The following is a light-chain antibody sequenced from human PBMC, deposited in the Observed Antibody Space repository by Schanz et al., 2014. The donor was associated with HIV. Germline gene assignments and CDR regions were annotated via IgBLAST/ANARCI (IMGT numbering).Light chain of an antibody. J-gene: IGLJ3*02. CDR2: EVS. V-gene: IGLV2-23*02. Sequence: QSVLTQPASVSGSPGQSISISCTGTSGDVGSYNLVSWYQQHPGKAPKLMIYEVSKRPSGVSNRFSGSKSGNTAYLTISGLQAEDEADYYCYSYAGSRVFGGGTKLTVL. CDR1: SGDVGSYNL. CDR3: YSYAGSRV.